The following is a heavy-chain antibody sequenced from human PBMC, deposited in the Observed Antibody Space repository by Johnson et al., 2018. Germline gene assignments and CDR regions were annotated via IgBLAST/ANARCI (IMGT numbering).Heavy chain of an antibody. CDR1: GSPLSDYY. D-gene: IGHD6-19*01. J-gene: IGHJ3*01. Sequence: VQLVQSGGGLVKPGGSLRLSCAASGSPLSDYYMSWIRQAPGKGLEWVSYISSSSATKHYADSLKRRFTISRDNAKNSLYLQMSSPRAEDTAVYYCATVSGAWYNSFDVWGQGTLVTVST. V-gene: IGHV3-11*01. CDR3: ATVSGAWYNSFDV. CDR2: ISSSSATK.